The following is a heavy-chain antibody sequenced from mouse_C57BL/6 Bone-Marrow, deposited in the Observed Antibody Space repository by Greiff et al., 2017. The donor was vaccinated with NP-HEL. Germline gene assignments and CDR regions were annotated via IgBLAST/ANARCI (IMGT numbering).Heavy chain of an antibody. V-gene: IGHV1-55*01. CDR1: GYTFNSYW. Sequence: QVQLQHPGAELVKPGASVKMSCKASGYTFNSYWITWVKQRPGQGLEWIGDIYPGSGSTNYNEKFKSKATLTVDTSSSTAYMQLSSLTSEDSAVYYCASSDGDDYLDYWGQGTTLTVSS. CDR2: IYPGSGST. D-gene: IGHD2-3*01. J-gene: IGHJ2*01. CDR3: ASSDGDDYLDY.